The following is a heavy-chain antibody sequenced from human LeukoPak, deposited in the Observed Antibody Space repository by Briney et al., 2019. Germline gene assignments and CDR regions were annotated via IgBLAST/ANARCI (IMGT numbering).Heavy chain of an antibody. CDR1: GGSISSYY. CDR2: IYTSWGT. Sequence: PSETLSLTCTVSGGSISSYYWNWIRQPAGKGLEWIGRIYTSWGTNYNPSLKSRVTMSVDTSKNQFSLKLSSVTAADTAVYYCARGNSYEYYYYYYMDVWGKGTTVTVSS. D-gene: IGHD2-21*01. CDR3: ARGNSYEYYYYYYMDV. J-gene: IGHJ6*03. V-gene: IGHV4-4*07.